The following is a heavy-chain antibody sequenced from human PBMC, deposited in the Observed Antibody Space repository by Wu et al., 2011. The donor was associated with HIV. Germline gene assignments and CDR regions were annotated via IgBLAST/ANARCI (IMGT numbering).Heavy chain of an antibody. Sequence: QVQLVQSGAEVKKPGASVTVSCKASGYTFTDYYIHWVRQAPGQGLEWVGWINPNSGGAIYAQKFQGRVAITADESMTTIDMELSSLKSDDTAVYFCARSPRTAGGFYYSMDVWGKGTTVTVSS. CDR2: INPNSGGA. CDR1: GYTFTDYY. J-gene: IGHJ6*03. D-gene: IGHD1-1*01. CDR3: ARSPRTAGGFYYSMDV. V-gene: IGHV1-2*02.